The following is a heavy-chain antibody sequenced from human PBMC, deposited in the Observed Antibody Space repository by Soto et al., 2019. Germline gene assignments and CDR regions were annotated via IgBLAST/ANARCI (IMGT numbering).Heavy chain of an antibody. D-gene: IGHD3-22*01. Sequence: SETLSLTCTVSGGSISSSSYYWGWIRQPPGKGLEWIGYIYHSGSTYYNPSLKSRVTISVDRSKNQFSLKLSSVTAADTAVYYCARVRRYYDSSGYLDYWGQGTLVTVSS. J-gene: IGHJ4*02. CDR1: GGSISSSSYY. CDR3: ARVRRYYDSSGYLDY. V-gene: IGHV4-39*07. CDR2: IYHSGST.